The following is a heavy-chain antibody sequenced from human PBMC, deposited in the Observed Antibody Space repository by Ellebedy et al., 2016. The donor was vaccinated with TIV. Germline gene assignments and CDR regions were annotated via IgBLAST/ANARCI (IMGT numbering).Heavy chain of an antibody. D-gene: IGHD6-13*01. CDR3: ARARFGTQQLAPLYFYGLDV. J-gene: IGHJ6*02. CDR1: GGSISSGAYY. Sequence: SETLSLTCTVSGGSISSGAYYWTWIRQQSGKGLEWIGYIYYSGSTYNNPSLKSRVTMSVDTSKNQFSLRLNSVTVADTAVYYCARARFGTQQLAPLYFYGLDVWGQGTTVTVSS. V-gene: IGHV4-31*03. CDR2: IYYSGST.